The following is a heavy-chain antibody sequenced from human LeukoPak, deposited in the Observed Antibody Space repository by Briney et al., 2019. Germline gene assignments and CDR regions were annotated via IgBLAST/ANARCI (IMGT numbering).Heavy chain of an antibody. Sequence: AAVKDSCKASGYTFTGYYMHCVRQGPGQGREWMGWINPKSGGTNYAQKFQGWLTITRDTSISTAYMELSRLRSDDTAVYYCARAMSSYSSGWYFDYWGQGTLVTVSS. J-gene: IGHJ4*02. D-gene: IGHD6-19*01. V-gene: IGHV1-2*04. CDR3: ARAMSSYSSGWYFDY. CDR1: GYTFTGYY. CDR2: INPKSGGT.